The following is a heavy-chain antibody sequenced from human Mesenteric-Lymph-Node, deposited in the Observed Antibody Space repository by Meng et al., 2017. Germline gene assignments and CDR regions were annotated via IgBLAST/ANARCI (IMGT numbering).Heavy chain of an antibody. V-gene: IGHV3-11*04. CDR1: GFIFSDYY. J-gene: IGHJ4*02. CDR2: ISSSGDTI. D-gene: IGHD5-24*01. Sequence: GESLKISCTASGFIFSDYYMSWIRQAPGKGLEWISYISSSGDTIYYADSMKGRFTISRDNAKNSLHLQMNSLRAEDTAVYYCARATRRDGYNGLYYFDYWGQGTLVTVSS. CDR3: ARATRRDGYNGLYYFDY.